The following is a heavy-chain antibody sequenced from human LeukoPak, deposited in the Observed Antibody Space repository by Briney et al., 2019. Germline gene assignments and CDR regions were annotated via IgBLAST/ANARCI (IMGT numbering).Heavy chain of an antibody. CDR2: ISGGGSST. J-gene: IGHJ4*02. D-gene: IGHD4-23*01. CDR1: GFSFSGYA. V-gene: IGHV3-23*01. CDR3: AKDRLSYGGNFDY. Sequence: GGSQRLSCAASGFSFSGYAMSWVRQAPGKGLEWVSLISGGGSSTYYADSVKGRFTISRDNSKNTLYLQMNSLRAEDTAVYYCAKDRLSYGGNFDYWGQGTMASVSS.